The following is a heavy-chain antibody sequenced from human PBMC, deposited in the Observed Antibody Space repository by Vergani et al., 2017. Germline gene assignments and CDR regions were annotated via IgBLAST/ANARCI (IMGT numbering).Heavy chain of an antibody. CDR1: GDTFSSYA. V-gene: IGHV1-69*11. D-gene: IGHD3-10*01. CDR2: IVPIPGTT. Sequence: QVQLVQSGAEVKKPGSSVTVSCKASGDTFSSYAINWVRQAPGQGLEWMGRIVPIPGTTNYAQKFQGRVTITADEFTNTAYMELSSLRSEDTAMYYCASREQYEDSGPRRAFDIWGKGTRVTVSS. CDR3: ASREQYEDSGPRRAFDI. J-gene: IGHJ3*02.